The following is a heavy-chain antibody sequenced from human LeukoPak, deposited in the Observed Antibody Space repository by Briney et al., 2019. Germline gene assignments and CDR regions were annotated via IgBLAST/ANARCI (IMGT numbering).Heavy chain of an antibody. Sequence: SETLSLTCTVSGGSISGYYWSWIRQPPGKGLEWIGYIYYSGSTNYNPSLKGRVTISVDTSKNQFSLRLSSVTAADTAVYFCARGPYSYDSSGAFDIWGQGTMVTVSS. CDR3: ARGPYSYDSSGAFDI. D-gene: IGHD3-22*01. CDR1: GGSISGYY. V-gene: IGHV4-59*01. J-gene: IGHJ3*02. CDR2: IYYSGST.